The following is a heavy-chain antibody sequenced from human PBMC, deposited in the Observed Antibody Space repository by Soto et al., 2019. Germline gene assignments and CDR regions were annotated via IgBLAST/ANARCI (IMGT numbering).Heavy chain of an antibody. CDR2: IYYSGST. Sequence: QLQLQESGPGLVKPSETLSLTCTVSGGSISSSSYYWGWIRQPPGKGLEWIGSIYYSGSTYYNPSLKSRVTXXVXTXXNQFSLKLSSVTAADTAVYYCARPALAGRDNWFDPWGQGTLVTVSS. D-gene: IGHD6-13*01. CDR3: ARPALAGRDNWFDP. CDR1: GGSISSSSYY. J-gene: IGHJ5*02. V-gene: IGHV4-39*01.